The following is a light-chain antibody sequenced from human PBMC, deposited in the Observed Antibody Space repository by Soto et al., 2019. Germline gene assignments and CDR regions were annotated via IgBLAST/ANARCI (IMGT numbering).Light chain of an antibody. CDR1: SSDVGSYNL. CDR3: CSYAGSSTFLYV. Sequence: QSVQTQPASVSGSPGQSITISCTGTSSDVGSYNLVSWYQQHPGKAPKLMIYEVSKRPSGVSNRFSGSKSGNTASLTISGLQAEDEADYYCCSYAGSSTFLYVFGTGTKVTVL. J-gene: IGLJ1*01. V-gene: IGLV2-23*02. CDR2: EVS.